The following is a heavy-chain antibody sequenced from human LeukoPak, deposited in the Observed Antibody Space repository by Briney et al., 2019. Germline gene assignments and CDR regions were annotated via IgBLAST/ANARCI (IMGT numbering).Heavy chain of an antibody. CDR2: ISSSSSYI. V-gene: IGHV3-21*01. D-gene: IGHD3-22*01. CDR3: ARGGYYYDSSGCFDY. J-gene: IGHJ4*02. Sequence: SGGSLRLSCAASGFTFSSYSMNWVRQAPGKGLEWVSSISSSSSYIYYADSVKGRFTISRDNAKNSLYLQMNSLRAEDTAVYYCARGGYYYDSSGCFDYWGQGTLVTVSS. CDR1: GFTFSSYS.